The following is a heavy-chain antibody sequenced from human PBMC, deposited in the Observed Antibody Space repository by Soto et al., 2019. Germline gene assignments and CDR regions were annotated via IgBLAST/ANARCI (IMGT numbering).Heavy chain of an antibody. CDR3: ARELGWNHYYYYGMDV. Sequence: GGSLRLSCAASGFTFSSYGMHWVRQAPGKGLEWVAVIWYDGSNKYYADSVKGRFTISRDNSKNTLYLQMNSLRAEDTAVYYCARELGWNHYYYYGMDVWGQGTTVTVSS. D-gene: IGHD1-1*01. CDR1: GFTFSSYG. CDR2: IWYDGSNK. J-gene: IGHJ6*02. V-gene: IGHV3-33*01.